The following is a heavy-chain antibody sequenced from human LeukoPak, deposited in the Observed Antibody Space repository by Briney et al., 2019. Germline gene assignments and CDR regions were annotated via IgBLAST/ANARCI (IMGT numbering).Heavy chain of an antibody. Sequence: GRSLRLSCAASGFTFSSYGMHWVRQAPGKGLEWAAVISYDGSNKYYIDSVKGRFIISRDNSKNTLYLQMNSLRAEDTAVYYCVKRATSWYDYWGQGTLVTVSS. CDR2: ISYDGSNK. CDR3: VKRATSWYDY. D-gene: IGHD6-13*01. V-gene: IGHV3-30*18. J-gene: IGHJ4*02. CDR1: GFTFSSYG.